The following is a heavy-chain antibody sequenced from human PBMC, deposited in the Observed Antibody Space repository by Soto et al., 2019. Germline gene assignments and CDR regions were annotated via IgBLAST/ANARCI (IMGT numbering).Heavy chain of an antibody. Sequence: QVQLVQSEAEVKEPGASVKVSCKASGYTFHDYSISWVRQAPGQGLEWMGWGNAYIAYAQSAQNLRGRVSMTADTPTNTAYLELSNLRADDTAGYYCARNRSDLYGWIDPWGQGTLVTVSS. D-gene: IGHD2-15*01. CDR1: GYTFHDYS. CDR3: ARNRSDLYGWIDP. J-gene: IGHJ5*02. V-gene: IGHV1-18*01. CDR2: GNAYIAYA.